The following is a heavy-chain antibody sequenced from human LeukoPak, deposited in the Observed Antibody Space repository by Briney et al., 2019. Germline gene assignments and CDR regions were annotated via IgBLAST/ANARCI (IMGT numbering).Heavy chain of an antibody. Sequence: PSETLSLTCTVSGGSISPYHWSWIRQPPGKGLEWIGYIYYSGSTNYNPSLKSRVTISVDTSKNQFSLRLSSVTAADTAVYYCARRAYCSGGTCYSDYWGQGTLVTVSS. V-gene: IGHV4-59*08. J-gene: IGHJ4*02. CDR1: GGSISPYH. D-gene: IGHD2-15*01. CDR2: IYYSGST. CDR3: ARRAYCSGGTCYSDY.